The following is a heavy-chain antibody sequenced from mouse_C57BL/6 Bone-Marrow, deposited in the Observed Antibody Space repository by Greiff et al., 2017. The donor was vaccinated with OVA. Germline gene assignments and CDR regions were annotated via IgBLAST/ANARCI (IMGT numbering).Heavy chain of an antibody. D-gene: IGHD2-14*01. CDR2: IHPNSGST. Sequence: QVQLQQPGAELVKPGASVTLSCKASGYTFTSYWMHWVKQRPGQGLEWIGMIHPNSGSTNYNEKFKSKATLTVDKSSSTADMQHSSLTSEDSAVYYCARWGVRQYRYWYFDVWGTGTTVTVSS. J-gene: IGHJ1*03. V-gene: IGHV1-64*01. CDR1: GYTFTSYW. CDR3: ARWGVRQYRYWYFDV.